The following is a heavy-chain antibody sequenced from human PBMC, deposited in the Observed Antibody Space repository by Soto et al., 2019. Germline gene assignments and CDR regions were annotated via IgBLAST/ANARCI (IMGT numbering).Heavy chain of an antibody. J-gene: IGHJ4*02. V-gene: IGHV3-30*18. Sequence: PGGSLRLSCAASGFTFSTYGMHWVRQAPGKGLEWVAAMSYDGTKQYYVDSVKGRFTISRDNSRNTLFLQLNSLRDEDTAVYYCAKESGSTWIDHWGQGPRVTVSS. CDR3: AKESGSTWIDH. D-gene: IGHD6-13*01. CDR1: GFTFSTYG. CDR2: MSYDGTKQ.